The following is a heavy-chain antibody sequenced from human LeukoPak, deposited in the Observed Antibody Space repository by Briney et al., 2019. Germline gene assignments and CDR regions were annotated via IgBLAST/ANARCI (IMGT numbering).Heavy chain of an antibody. Sequence: PGGSLRLSCAASGFTFSSYRMNWVRQAPGKGLEWVSSISGSSSYIYYADSVKGRFTISRDNSKNTLYLQMNSLRAEDTAVYYCAHGTVYQLDYWGQGTLVTVSS. V-gene: IGHV3-21*04. J-gene: IGHJ4*02. CDR1: GFTFSSYR. CDR3: AHGTVYQLDY. CDR2: ISGSSSYI. D-gene: IGHD2-8*01.